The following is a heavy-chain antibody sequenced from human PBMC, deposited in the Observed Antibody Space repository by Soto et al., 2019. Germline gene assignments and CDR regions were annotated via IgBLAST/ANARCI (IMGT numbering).Heavy chain of an antibody. Sequence: QVQLVQSGAEVKKPGSSVKVSCKASGGTFSSYAISWVRQAPGQGLEWMGGIIPIFGTANYAQKFQGRVTTTADESTSTAYMELSSLRSEDTAVYYCARPTRYYYDSSGQSAWFDPWGQGTLVTVSS. CDR2: IIPIFGTA. CDR3: ARPTRYYYDSSGQSAWFDP. J-gene: IGHJ5*02. V-gene: IGHV1-69*12. CDR1: GGTFSSYA. D-gene: IGHD3-22*01.